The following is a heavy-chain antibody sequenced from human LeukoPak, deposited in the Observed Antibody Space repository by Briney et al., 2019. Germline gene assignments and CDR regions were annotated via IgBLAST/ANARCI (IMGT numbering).Heavy chain of an antibody. D-gene: IGHD3-10*01. CDR1: GYTFTGYY. V-gene: IGHV1-2*02. Sequence: ASVKVSCKASGYTFTGYYMHWVRQAPGQGLEWMGWINPNSGGTNYAQKFRGRVTMTRDTSISTAYMELSRLRSDDTAVYYCAREEGSGSGSYAFDIWGQGTMVTVSS. J-gene: IGHJ3*02. CDR2: INPNSGGT. CDR3: AREEGSGSGSYAFDI.